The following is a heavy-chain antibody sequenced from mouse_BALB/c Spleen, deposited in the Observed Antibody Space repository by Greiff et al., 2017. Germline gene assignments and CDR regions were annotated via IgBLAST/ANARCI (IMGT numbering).Heavy chain of an antibody. Sequence: QVQLQQSGAELVRPGTSVKVSCKASGYAFTNYLIEWVKQRPGQGLEWIGVINPGSGGTNYNEKFKGKATLTADKSSSTAYMQLSSLTSDDSAVYFCERWFITTATGAMDYWGQGTSVTVSS. CDR2: INPGSGGT. J-gene: IGHJ4*01. V-gene: IGHV1-54*01. CDR3: ERWFITTATGAMDY. CDR1: GYAFTNYL. D-gene: IGHD1-2*01.